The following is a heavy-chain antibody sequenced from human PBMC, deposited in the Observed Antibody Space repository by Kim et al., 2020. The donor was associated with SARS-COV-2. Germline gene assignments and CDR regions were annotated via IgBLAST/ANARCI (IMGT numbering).Heavy chain of an antibody. V-gene: IGHV3-43D*03. CDR3: AKLGAYCSGGSCYGNAFDI. D-gene: IGHD2-15*01. Sequence: GGSLRLSCAASGFTFDDYAMHWVRQAPGKGLEWVSLISWDGGSTYYADSVKGRFTISRDNSKNSLYLQMNSLRAEDTALYYCAKLGAYCSGGSCYGNAFDIWGQGTMVTVSS. CDR2: ISWDGGST. J-gene: IGHJ3*02. CDR1: GFTFDDYA.